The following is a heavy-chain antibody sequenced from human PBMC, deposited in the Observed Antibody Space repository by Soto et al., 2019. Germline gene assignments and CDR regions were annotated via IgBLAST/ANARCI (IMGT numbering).Heavy chain of an antibody. D-gene: IGHD2-21*01. CDR3: ASSLCWRDALDI. Sequence: EVQLVESGGGLVQPGGSLRLSCAASGFTFSSYWMSWGRQAPGKGLEWVANIKQDGSEEYYVDSVKGRFTISRDNAKNSLYLQMHSLRAEDTAVYYCASSLCWRDALDIWGQGTMVTVSS. CDR1: GFTFSSYW. V-gene: IGHV3-7*01. J-gene: IGHJ3*02. CDR2: IKQDGSEE.